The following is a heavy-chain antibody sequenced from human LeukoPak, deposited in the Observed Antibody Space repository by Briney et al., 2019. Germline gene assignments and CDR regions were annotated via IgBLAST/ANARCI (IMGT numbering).Heavy chain of an antibody. CDR3: ATSMGGDYDY. CDR2: IIPIFGTA. Sequence: GASVNVSCKASGGTFSSYAISWERQAPGQGLEWMGGIIPIFGTANYAQKFQGRVTITADESTSTAYMELSSLRSEDTAVYYCATSMGGDYDYWGQGTLVTVSS. D-gene: IGHD4-17*01. J-gene: IGHJ4*02. V-gene: IGHV1-69*13. CDR1: GGTFSSYA.